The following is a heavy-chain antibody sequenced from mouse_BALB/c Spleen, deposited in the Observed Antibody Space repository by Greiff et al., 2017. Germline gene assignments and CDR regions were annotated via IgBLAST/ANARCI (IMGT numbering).Heavy chain of an antibody. Sequence: DVKLVESGGGLVQPGGSLKLSCAASGFTFSSYGMSWVRQTPDKRLELVATINSNGGSTYYPDSVKGRFTISRDNAKNTLYLQMSSLKSEDTAMYYCARDGAYDYVAYWGQGTLVTVSA. CDR3: ARDGAYDYVAY. V-gene: IGHV5-6-3*01. CDR2: INSNGGST. J-gene: IGHJ3*01. D-gene: IGHD2-4*01. CDR1: GFTFSSYG.